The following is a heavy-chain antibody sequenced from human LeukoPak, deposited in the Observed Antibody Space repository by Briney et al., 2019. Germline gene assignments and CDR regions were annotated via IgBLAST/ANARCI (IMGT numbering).Heavy chain of an antibody. Sequence: GGSLRLSCAASGFTFSSYSMNWVRLAPGKGLEWVSYISSSSSTIYYADSVKGRFTISRDNAKNSLYLQMNSLRAEDTAVYYCARHGRFCSSTSCYTYWGQGTLVTVSS. V-gene: IGHV3-48*01. J-gene: IGHJ4*02. D-gene: IGHD2-2*02. CDR3: ARHGRFCSSTSCYTY. CDR2: ISSSSSTI. CDR1: GFTFSSYS.